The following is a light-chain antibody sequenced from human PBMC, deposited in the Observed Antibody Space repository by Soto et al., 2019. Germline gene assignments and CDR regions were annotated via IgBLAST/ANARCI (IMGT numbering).Light chain of an antibody. CDR1: QSISSY. Sequence: DLQMTQSPSSLSASVGDKVTITCRASQSISSYLIWYQQKPGKAPKLLIYDASILQSGVPSRFSGSGSGTDFTLTISSLQPEDFATYYCQQSDTVPRTFGQGTKLEIK. CDR3: QQSDTVPRT. CDR2: DAS. J-gene: IGKJ2*01. V-gene: IGKV1-39*01.